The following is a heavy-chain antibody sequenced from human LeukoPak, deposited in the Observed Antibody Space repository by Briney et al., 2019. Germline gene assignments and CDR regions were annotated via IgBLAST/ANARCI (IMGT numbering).Heavy chain of an antibody. CDR1: GFIVNSNL. CDR3: EIARRWGLNDDYGGCFDS. J-gene: IGHJ4*02. CDR2: VYVGGNT. D-gene: IGHD4-23*01. V-gene: IGHV3-53*01. Sequence: GGSLTLYCAPSGFIVNSNLMGWLPQAPGKGLEWVSNVYVGGNTYYADFVKGRFTIPRAKSNKAQYFQINRPAAEDTALYYTEIARRWGLNDDYGGCFDSWGQGTMVTVCS.